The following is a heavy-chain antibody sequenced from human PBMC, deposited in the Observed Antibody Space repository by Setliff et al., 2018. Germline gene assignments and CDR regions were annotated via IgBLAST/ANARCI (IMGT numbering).Heavy chain of an antibody. CDR3: ARVPGYSSSWYGYYFDY. CDR1: GFPFSSYE. Sequence: GSLRLSCAASGFPFSSYEMNWVRQAPGKGLEWVSYISSSGSTIYYADPVKGRFTISRDNAKNSLYLQMNSLRAEDTAVYYCARVPGYSSSWYGYYFDYWGQGTLVTVSS. CDR2: ISSSGSTI. D-gene: IGHD6-13*01. V-gene: IGHV3-48*03. J-gene: IGHJ4*02.